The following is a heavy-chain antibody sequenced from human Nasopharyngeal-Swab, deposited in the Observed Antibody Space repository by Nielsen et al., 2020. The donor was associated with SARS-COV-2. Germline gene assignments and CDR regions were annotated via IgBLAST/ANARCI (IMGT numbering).Heavy chain of an antibody. CDR2: IYYSGST. Sequence: WIRQPPGKGLEWIGSIYYSGSTYYNPSLKSRVTISVDTSKNQFSLKLSSVTAADTAVHYCARWKGIAAAWDYWGQGTLVTVSS. V-gene: IGHV4-39*01. J-gene: IGHJ4*02. D-gene: IGHD6-13*01. CDR3: ARWKGIAAAWDY.